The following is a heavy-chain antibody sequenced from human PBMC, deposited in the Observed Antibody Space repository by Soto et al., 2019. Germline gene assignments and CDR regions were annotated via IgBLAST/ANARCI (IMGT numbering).Heavy chain of an antibody. D-gene: IGHD3-22*01. Sequence: QVQLVQSGAEVKKPGSSVKVSCKASGGTFSSYAISWVRQAPGQGLEWMGGIIPIFGTANYAQKFQGRVTITADESTSTAYMELSSLRSEDTAVYYCATSYYYDSSGYYYNYYYYYGMDVWGQGNTVTVSS. CDR2: IIPIFGTA. J-gene: IGHJ6*02. CDR3: ATSYYYDSSGYYYNYYYYYGMDV. CDR1: GGTFSSYA. V-gene: IGHV1-69*01.